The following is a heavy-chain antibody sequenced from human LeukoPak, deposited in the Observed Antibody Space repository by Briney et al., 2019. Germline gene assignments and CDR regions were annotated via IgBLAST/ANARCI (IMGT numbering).Heavy chain of an antibody. J-gene: IGHJ4*02. V-gene: IGHV3-30*18. Sequence: PGGSLRLSCAASGFTFSSYGMHWVRQAPGKGLEWVAVISYDGSNKYYADSVKGRFAISRDNSKNTLYLQMNSLRAEDTAVYYCAKDLYLAAREGFDYWGQGTLVTVSS. CDR1: GFTFSSYG. D-gene: IGHD6-6*01. CDR2: ISYDGSNK. CDR3: AKDLYLAAREGFDY.